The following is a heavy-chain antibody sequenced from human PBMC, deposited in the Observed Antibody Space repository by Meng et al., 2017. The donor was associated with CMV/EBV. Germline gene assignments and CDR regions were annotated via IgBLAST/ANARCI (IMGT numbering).Heavy chain of an antibody. CDR2: INHSGST. CDR3: ESSPRRAANNWFDP. CDR1: GGSFSGYY. Sequence: CGVYGGSFSGYYVSWIRQTPGKGLEWIGEINHSGSTNYNPSLKSRVTISVDTSKNQYSLKLSSVTAADTAVYYCESSPRRAANNWFDPWGQGTLVTVSS. D-gene: IGHD2-15*01. J-gene: IGHJ5*02. V-gene: IGHV4-34*01.